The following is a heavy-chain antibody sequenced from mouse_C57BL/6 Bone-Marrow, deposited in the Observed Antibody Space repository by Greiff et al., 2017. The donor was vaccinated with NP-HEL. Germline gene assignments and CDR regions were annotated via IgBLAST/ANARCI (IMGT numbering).Heavy chain of an antibody. CDR1: GFTFSSYA. CDR3: ARYDAYFDY. D-gene: IGHD2-10*02. J-gene: IGHJ2*01. CDR2: IRAGGSYT. V-gene: IGHV5-4*03. Sequence: EVKLVESGGGLVKPGGSLKLSCAASGFTFSSYAMSWVRQTPEKRLEWVATIRAGGSYTYYPDNVKGRFTLSRDNAKNNLYLQMSHLKSEDTAMYYCARYDAYFDYWGQGTTLTVSS.